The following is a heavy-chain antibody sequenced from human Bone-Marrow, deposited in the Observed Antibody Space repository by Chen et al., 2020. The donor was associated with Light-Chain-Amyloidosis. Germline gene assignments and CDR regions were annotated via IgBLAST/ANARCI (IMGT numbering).Heavy chain of an antibody. CDR1: GFVFTTYG. V-gene: IGHV3-30*02. CDR2: VRFDGSDK. J-gene: IGHJ4*02. CDR3: AQLYSYGRPFKH. Sequence: VQLVESGGGVVRPGGSLRLSCAVSGFVFTTYGFQWVRQAPGKGLEWVSFVRFDGSDKYYADSVKGRFTISRDDSKNTLYLQMNSLRPEDTAVYYCAQLYSYGRPFKHWGQGTLVSVSS. D-gene: IGHD5-18*01.